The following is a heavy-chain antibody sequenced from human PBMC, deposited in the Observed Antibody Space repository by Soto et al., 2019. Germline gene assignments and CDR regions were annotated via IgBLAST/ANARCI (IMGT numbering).Heavy chain of an antibody. CDR1: GGSMSSYY. V-gene: IGHV4-59*01. J-gene: IGHJ4*02. Sequence: SETLSLTCTVSGGSMSSYYWTWLRQSPGRGLEWIGYISDSGSTYYNPSLKSRVTISADTSKNQFSLRMNSMIAADTAVYYCARADPDASVGYWGQGTLVTVSS. CDR2: ISDSGST. D-gene: IGHD2-15*01. CDR3: ARADPDASVGY.